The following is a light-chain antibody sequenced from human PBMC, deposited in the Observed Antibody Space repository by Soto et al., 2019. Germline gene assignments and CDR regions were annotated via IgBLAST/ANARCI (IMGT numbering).Light chain of an antibody. J-gene: IGLJ1*01. Sequence: QSVLTQPASVSGAPGQSITISCTGTSSDVGSYNLVSWYQQHPGKAPKLMIYEGSKRPSGVSNRFSGSKSGNTASLTISVLQAVDEAAYYCCSYAGSSLYVFGTGTKVTVL. V-gene: IGLV2-23*01. CDR1: SSDVGSYNL. CDR3: CSYAGSSLYV. CDR2: EGS.